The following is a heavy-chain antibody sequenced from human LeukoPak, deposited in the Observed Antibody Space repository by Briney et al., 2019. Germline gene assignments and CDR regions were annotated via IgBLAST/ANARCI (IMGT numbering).Heavy chain of an antibody. CDR2: ITNSGGST. CDR3: AKFNRVTTSFYGMDV. Sequence: GSLRLSCAASGFTFSSYDMSWVRQAPGKGLEWVSAITNSGGSTYYADSVKGRFTISRDNSKNTLYLQMNSLRAEDTAIYYCAKFNRVTTSFYGMDVWGQGTTVTVSS. V-gene: IGHV3-23*01. J-gene: IGHJ6*02. CDR1: GFTFSSYD. D-gene: IGHD4-17*01.